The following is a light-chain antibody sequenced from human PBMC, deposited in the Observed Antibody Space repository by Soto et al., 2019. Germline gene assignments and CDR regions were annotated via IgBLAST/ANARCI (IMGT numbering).Light chain of an antibody. V-gene: IGLV2-14*01. Sequence: LTQPASVSGSPGQSITISCTGTSSDVGGYNYVSWYQQHPGKAPKLMIYDVSNRPSGVSNRFSGSKSGNTASLTISGLQDEDEADYYCSSYTSSSTYVVFGGGTKLTVL. CDR3: SSYTSSSTYVV. J-gene: IGLJ2*01. CDR2: DVS. CDR1: SSDVGGYNY.